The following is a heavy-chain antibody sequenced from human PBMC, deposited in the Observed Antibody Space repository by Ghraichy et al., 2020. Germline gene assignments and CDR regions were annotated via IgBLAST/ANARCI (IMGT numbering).Heavy chain of an antibody. V-gene: IGHV4-39*01. Sequence: SQTLSLTCSVSGASFSSNNYYWGWVRQPPGKGLEWIGHLYRSGRKYNNPSLESRVTISTDTSKNQLSLTLTSVTAADTAIYYCVGAPASPTSLEWFSPFDFWGQGTLVTVSS. CDR1: GASFSSNNYY. CDR3: VGAPASPTSLEWFSPFDF. D-gene: IGHD3-3*02. J-gene: IGHJ4*02. CDR2: LYRSGRK.